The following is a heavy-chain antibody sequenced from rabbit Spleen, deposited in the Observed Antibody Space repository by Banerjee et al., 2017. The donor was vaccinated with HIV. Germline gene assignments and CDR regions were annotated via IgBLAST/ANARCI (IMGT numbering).Heavy chain of an antibody. CDR3: ARGSATMTMVITGYYLNL. V-gene: IGHV1S40*01. D-gene: IGHD2-1*01. CDR2: IYAGGSGST. CDR1: GFSFSSNYY. Sequence: SLEESGGDLVKPGASLTLTCTASGFSFSSNYYICWVRQAPGKGLECIACIYAGGSGSTYYANWAKGRFTVSKASSTTVTLQMTSLTVADTATYFCARGSATMTMVITGYYLNLWGPGTLVTVS. J-gene: IGHJ4*01.